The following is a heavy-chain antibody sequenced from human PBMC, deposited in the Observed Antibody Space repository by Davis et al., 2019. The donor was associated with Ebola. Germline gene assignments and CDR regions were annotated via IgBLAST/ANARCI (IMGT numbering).Heavy chain of an antibody. J-gene: IGHJ5*02. V-gene: IGHV5-51*01. CDR2: IYPGDSDT. Sequence: GESLKISCKGSGYSFTSYWIGWVRQMPGKGLEWMGIIYPGDSDTRYSPSFQGQVTISVDKSTSTAYLQWKSLKASDSGIYYCARRPGYYGSWGFDPWGQGTLVTVSS. CDR1: GYSFTSYW. CDR3: ARRPGYYGSWGFDP. D-gene: IGHD3-10*01.